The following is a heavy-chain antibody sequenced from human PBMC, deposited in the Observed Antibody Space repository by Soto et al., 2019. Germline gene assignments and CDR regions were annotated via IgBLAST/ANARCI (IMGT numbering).Heavy chain of an antibody. CDR3: ARSGISGYYLDY. Sequence: QGQLVQSGAEVKKPGASVKVSCKASGYTFTSYGLSWVRQAPGQGLEWMGWISAYNGNTNYAQKLQGRVTMPTDTTTSTAYMELRSLRCDDTAVYCCARSGISGYYLDYGGEGTLVTVTS. V-gene: IGHV1-18*01. CDR1: GYTFTSYG. J-gene: IGHJ4*02. D-gene: IGHD3-22*01. CDR2: ISAYNGNT.